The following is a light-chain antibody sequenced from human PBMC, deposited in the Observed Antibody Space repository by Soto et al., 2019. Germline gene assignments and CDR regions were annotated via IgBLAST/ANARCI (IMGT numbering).Light chain of an antibody. CDR1: QRISTA. V-gene: IGKV1-5*03. CDR2: KEF. Sequence: DIQMTQSPSTLSAYVGDRVTITCRASQRISTALAWFQQKPGKAPKFLIDKEFNFESGVPSRFSGSGSGAEFPLTIISLQPDDFAGYYCLKYYNYPFTFGGGTTVEIK. CDR3: LKYYNYPFT. J-gene: IGKJ4*01.